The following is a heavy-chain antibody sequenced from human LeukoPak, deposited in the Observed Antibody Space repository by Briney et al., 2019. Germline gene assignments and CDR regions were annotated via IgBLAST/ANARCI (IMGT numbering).Heavy chain of an antibody. Sequence: GGSLRLSCAASGFTFSSYAMSWVRQAPGKGLEWVSAISGSGGSTYYADSVKGRFTISRDNSKNTLSLRMNSLRAEDTAVYYCASSGSYSGYWGQGTLVTVSS. D-gene: IGHD1-26*01. J-gene: IGHJ4*02. CDR1: GFTFSSYA. CDR2: ISGSGGST. V-gene: IGHV3-23*01. CDR3: ASSGSYSGY.